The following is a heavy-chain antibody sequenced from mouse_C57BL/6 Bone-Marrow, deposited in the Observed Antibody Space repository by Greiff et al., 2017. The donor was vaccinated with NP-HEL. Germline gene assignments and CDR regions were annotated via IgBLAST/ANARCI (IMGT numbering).Heavy chain of an antibody. D-gene: IGHD2-3*01. CDR3: ARDLDGYYDFDY. J-gene: IGHJ2*01. V-gene: IGHV3-6*01. Sequence: EVKLQESGPGLVKPSQSLSLTCSVTGYSITSGYYWNWIRQFPGNKLEWMGYISYDGSNNYNPSLKNRISITRDTSKNQFFLKLNSVTTEDTATYYCARDLDGYYDFDYWGQGTTLTVSS. CDR1: GYSITSGYY. CDR2: ISYDGSN.